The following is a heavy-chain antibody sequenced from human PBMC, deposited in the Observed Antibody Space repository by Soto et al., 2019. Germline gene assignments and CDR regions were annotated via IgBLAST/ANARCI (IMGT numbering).Heavy chain of an antibody. D-gene: IGHD2-2*01. J-gene: IGHJ4*02. Sequence: GGSLRLSGEASGFTFSGHWMNWARQPPGKGLVWVSRISGDGRTTSHADSVKGRFTISRDNAKNTLYLQVNSLRVEDTAVYYCARGVPNCSSSSCYFDFWGQGILVTVSS. CDR1: GFTFSGHW. CDR3: ARGVPNCSSSSCYFDF. V-gene: IGHV3-74*01. CDR2: ISGDGRTT.